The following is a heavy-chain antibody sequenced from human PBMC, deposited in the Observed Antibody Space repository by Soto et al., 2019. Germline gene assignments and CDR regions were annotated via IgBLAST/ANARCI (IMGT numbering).Heavy chain of an antibody. CDR2: TYYRSKWYN. CDR1: RDSVSSNSAA. D-gene: IGHD6-13*01. V-gene: IGHV6-1*01. Sequence: PSQTLSLTCAISRDSVSSNSAAWNWIRQSPSRGLEWLGRTYYRSKWYNDYAVSVKSRITINPDTSKNQFSLQLNSVAPEDTAVYYCAREGPLIAAAGRFDYWGQGTLVTVSS. J-gene: IGHJ4*02. CDR3: AREGPLIAAAGRFDY.